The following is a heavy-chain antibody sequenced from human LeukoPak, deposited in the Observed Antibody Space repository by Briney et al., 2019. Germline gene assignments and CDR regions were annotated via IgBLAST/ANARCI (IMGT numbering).Heavy chain of an antibody. CDR1: GGSISSSSYY. CDR3: ARDPLDY. Sequence: PSETLSLTCTVSGGSISSSSYYWGWIRHPPWKGLEWIGSIYYSGSTYYNPCPKTRVTISVDTSKTQFSLKLSSVPAADTAVYYCARDPLDYWGEGTLVTVSS. V-gene: IGHV4-39*02. J-gene: IGHJ4*02. CDR2: IYYSGST.